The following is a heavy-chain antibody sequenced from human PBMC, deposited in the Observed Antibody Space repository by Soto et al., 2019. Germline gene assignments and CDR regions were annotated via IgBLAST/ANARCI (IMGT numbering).Heavy chain of an antibody. J-gene: IGHJ2*01. V-gene: IGHV1-69*13. D-gene: IGHD2-2*01. CDR3: ARGGPPQDIVLVPAGVYWYFDL. CDR2: IIPIFGTA. Sequence: ASVKVSCTASGGTFSSYAISWVRQAPGQGLEWMGGIIPIFGTANYAQKFQGRVTITADESTSTAYMELSSLRSEDTAVYYCARGGPPQDIVLVPAGVYWYFDLWGRGTLVTVSS. CDR1: GGTFSSYA.